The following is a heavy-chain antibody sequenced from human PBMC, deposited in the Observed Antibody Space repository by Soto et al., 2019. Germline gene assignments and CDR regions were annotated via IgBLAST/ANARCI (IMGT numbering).Heavy chain of an antibody. CDR1: GYTFTRYG. CDR2: ISGYNGDT. V-gene: IGHV1-18*03. Sequence: QGQLVQSGPEVKKPGASVKFSCKASGYTFTRYGISWVRQAPGQGLEWMGWISGYNGDTNYAQKVQGRVTMTIDTSSSTAYMELRSLTSDDMAIYYCAKNGQLPYDYYRMDVWGQGTTFTVSS. D-gene: IGHD1-1*01. CDR3: AKNGQLPYDYYRMDV. J-gene: IGHJ6*02.